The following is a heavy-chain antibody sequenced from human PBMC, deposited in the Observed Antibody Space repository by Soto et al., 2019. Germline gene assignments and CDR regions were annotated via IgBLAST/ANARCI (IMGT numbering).Heavy chain of an antibody. CDR2: IKQDGSVK. CDR1: EFTFSSFW. Sequence: GGSLRLSCVASEFTFSSFWMSWVRQAPGKGLEWVANIKQDGSVKYYVDSVKGRFTISRDNAKNSLYLQMNSLRAEDTAVYYCVRDTSPRRADYWGQGTLVTVSS. D-gene: IGHD2-2*01. V-gene: IGHV3-7*01. J-gene: IGHJ4*02. CDR3: VRDTSPRRADY.